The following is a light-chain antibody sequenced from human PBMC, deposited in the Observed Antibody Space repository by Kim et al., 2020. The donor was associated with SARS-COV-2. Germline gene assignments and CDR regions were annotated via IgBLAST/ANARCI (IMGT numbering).Light chain of an antibody. CDR1: SSDVGGYNY. CDR3: SSYTSSSTLGV. J-gene: IGLJ1*01. Sequence: QSALTQPASVSGSSGQSITISSTGTSSDVGGYNYVSWYQQHPGKAPQLMIYDVSNRPSGVSNRFSGSKSGNTASLTISGLQAEDEADYYCSSYTSSSTLGVFGTGTKVTVL. V-gene: IGLV2-14*03. CDR2: DVS.